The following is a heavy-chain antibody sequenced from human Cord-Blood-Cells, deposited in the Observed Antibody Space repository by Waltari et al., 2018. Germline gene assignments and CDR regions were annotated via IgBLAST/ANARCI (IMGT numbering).Heavy chain of an antibody. V-gene: IGHV4-34*01. CDR1: GGSFSGYY. J-gene: IGHJ3*02. D-gene: IGHD3-10*01. CDR2: INHSGST. Sequence: QVQLQQWGAGLLKPSETLSLTCAVYGGSFSGYYWSWIRQPPGKGLEWIGEINHSGSTNYNPSLKSRVTISVETSKSQFSLKLSSVTAADTAVYYCARRYKILGSGSYYDAFDIWGQGTMVTVSS. CDR3: ARRYKILGSGSYYDAFDI.